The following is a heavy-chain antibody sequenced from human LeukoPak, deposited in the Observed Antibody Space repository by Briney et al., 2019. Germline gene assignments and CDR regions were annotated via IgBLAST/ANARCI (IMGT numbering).Heavy chain of an antibody. CDR2: INPNSGGT. J-gene: IGHJ4*02. D-gene: IGHD3-10*01. CDR1: GYTFTGYY. V-gene: IGHV1-2*02. CDR3: ARDLYYYGSGTIPKLFDY. Sequence: ASVKVSCKASGYTFTGYYMHWVRRAPGQGLEWMGWINPNSGGTNYAQKFQGRVTMTRDTSISTAYMELSRLRSDDTAVYYCARDLYYYGSGTIPKLFDYWGQGTLVTVSS.